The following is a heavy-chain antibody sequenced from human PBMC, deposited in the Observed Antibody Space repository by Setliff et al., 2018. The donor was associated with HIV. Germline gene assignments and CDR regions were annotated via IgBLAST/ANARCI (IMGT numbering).Heavy chain of an antibody. CDR2: IHQSGTA. V-gene: IGHV4-39*01. CDR3: ARQVGEGKWYLDS. J-gene: IGHJ4*01. D-gene: IGHD1-26*01. Sequence: PSETLSLTYAVSGVSVNNDDDYWGWIRQPPGKGLEWIAIIHQSGTAHKRPSLKSRVTISIDTSENLFSLKLSGVTAADTAIYYCARQVGEGKWYLDSWGHGTLVTVS. CDR1: GVSVNNDDDY.